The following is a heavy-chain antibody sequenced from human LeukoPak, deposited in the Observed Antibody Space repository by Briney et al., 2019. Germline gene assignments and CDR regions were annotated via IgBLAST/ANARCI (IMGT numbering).Heavy chain of an antibody. CDR1: GFTVSSNY. J-gene: IGHJ5*02. CDR2: ISGSGSTI. D-gene: IGHD5-18*01. CDR3: ARDGPFTAMVYH. V-gene: IGHV3-11*04. Sequence: NPGVSLRLSCAASGFTVSSNYMSWVRQAPGKGLEWVSYISGSGSTIYYADSVKGRFTISRDNAKNSLYLQMNSLRAEDTAVYYCARDGPFTAMVYHWGQGALVTVSS.